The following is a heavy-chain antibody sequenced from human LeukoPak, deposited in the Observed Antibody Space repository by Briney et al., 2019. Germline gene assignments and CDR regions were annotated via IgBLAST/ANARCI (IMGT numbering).Heavy chain of an antibody. J-gene: IGHJ6*03. V-gene: IGHV4-4*07. CDR3: ARDVDTALFIPRGRPGYYYYYMDV. Sequence: PSETLSLTCTVSGGSITSYYWSWIRQPAGKGLEWIGRIYTSGSTNYNPSLKSRVTISVDKSKNQFSLKLSSVNAADTAVYYCARDVDTALFIPRGRPGYYYYYMDVWGKGTTVTVSS. CDR2: IYTSGST. D-gene: IGHD5-18*01. CDR1: GGSITSYY.